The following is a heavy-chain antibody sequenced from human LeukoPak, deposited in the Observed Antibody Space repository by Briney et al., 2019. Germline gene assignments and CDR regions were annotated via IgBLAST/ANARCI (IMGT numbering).Heavy chain of an antibody. Sequence: GGSLRLSCAASGFTFSGYPIHWVRQAPGKGLEWVAVISYDGSNKYYADSVKGRFTISRDNSKNTLYLQMNSLRAEDTAVYYCAKDRAAGTFDYWGQGTLVTVSS. V-gene: IGHV3-30-3*02. CDR1: GFTFSGYP. J-gene: IGHJ4*02. D-gene: IGHD6-13*01. CDR3: AKDRAAGTFDY. CDR2: ISYDGSNK.